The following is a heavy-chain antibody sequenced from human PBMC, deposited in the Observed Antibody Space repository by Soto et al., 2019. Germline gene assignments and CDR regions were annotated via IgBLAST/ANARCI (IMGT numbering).Heavy chain of an antibody. CDR3: ASLTAAAGTDYYDYGMDV. CDR2: IYHSGST. CDR1: GGSMSSSNL. J-gene: IGHJ6*02. D-gene: IGHD6-13*01. Sequence: ITCALSGGSMSSSNLWSWVRKPPGKGLEWIGEIYHSGSTNYNPSLKSRVTISVDKSKNQFSLKLSSVPAADTAVYYCASLTAAAGTDYYDYGMDVWGQGITVTVSS. V-gene: IGHV4-4*02.